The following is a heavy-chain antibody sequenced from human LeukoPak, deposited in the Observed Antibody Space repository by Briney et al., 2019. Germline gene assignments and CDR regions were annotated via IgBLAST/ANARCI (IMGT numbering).Heavy chain of an antibody. CDR3: ARHFSLGAFDI. V-gene: IGHV4-39*01. J-gene: IGHJ3*02. Sequence: SETLSLTCTVFGGSISNFWGWIRQPPGKGLEWIGSIRYTGNTYYNASLKSRVTMSVDTSKNQFSLKLSSMTAADTAVYYCARHFSLGAFDIWGQGTMVSVSS. D-gene: IGHD3-16*01. CDR1: GGSISNF. CDR2: IRYTGNT.